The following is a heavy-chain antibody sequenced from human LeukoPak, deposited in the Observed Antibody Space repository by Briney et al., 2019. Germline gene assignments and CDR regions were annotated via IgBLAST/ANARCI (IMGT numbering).Heavy chain of an antibody. J-gene: IGHJ4*02. Sequence: GESLEISCKGSGYSFTTYWIGWVRQMPGKGLEWMGIIYPCDSDTRYSPSFQGLVTNSADKSISTPYLQWSSLKASDTAMYYCARTYCGGDCYYSYFDYWGQGAMVTVPS. CDR1: GYSFTTYW. CDR2: IYPCDSDT. V-gene: IGHV5-51*01. CDR3: ARTYCGGDCYYSYFDY. D-gene: IGHD2-21*02.